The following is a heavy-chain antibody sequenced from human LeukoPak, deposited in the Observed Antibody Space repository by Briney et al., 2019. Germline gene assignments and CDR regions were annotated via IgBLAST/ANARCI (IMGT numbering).Heavy chain of an antibody. D-gene: IGHD3-22*01. V-gene: IGHV4-59*01. CDR2: IYYSGST. CDR3: ARLKYYYDSSGSRAEYFQH. Sequence: SETLSLTCTVSGGSISSYYWSWIRQPPGKGLEWIGYIYYSGSTNYNPSLKSRVSISVDTSKNQFSLKLSSVTAADTAVYYCARLKYYYDSSGSRAEYFQHWGQGTLVTASS. J-gene: IGHJ1*01. CDR1: GGSISSYY.